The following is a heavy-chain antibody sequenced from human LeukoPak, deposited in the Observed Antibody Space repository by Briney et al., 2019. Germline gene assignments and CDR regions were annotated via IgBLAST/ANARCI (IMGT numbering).Heavy chain of an antibody. CDR1: GFTFSSYE. V-gene: IGHV3-48*03. D-gene: IGHD3-10*02. CDR2: ISRSATTI. CDR3: AELGITMIGGV. Sequence: PGGSLRLSCAASGFTFSSYEMNWVRQAPGKGLEWVSSISRSATTIYYADSVKGRFTISRDNAKNSLYLQMYSLRAEDTAVYYCAELGITMIGGVWGKGTTVTISS. J-gene: IGHJ6*04.